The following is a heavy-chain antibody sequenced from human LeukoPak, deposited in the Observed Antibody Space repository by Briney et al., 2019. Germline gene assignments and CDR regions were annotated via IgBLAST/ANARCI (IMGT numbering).Heavy chain of an antibody. CDR1: GGSISSGSYY. CDR2: IYTSGST. D-gene: IGHD2-15*01. CDR3: ARVGRMALFDL. V-gene: IGHV4-61*02. J-gene: IGHJ2*01. Sequence: SETLSLTXTVSGGSISSGSYYWSWIRQPAGKGLEWIGRIYTSGSTNYNPSLKSRVTISVDTSKNQFSLKLSSVTAADTAVYYCARVGRMALFDLWGRGNLVTVSS.